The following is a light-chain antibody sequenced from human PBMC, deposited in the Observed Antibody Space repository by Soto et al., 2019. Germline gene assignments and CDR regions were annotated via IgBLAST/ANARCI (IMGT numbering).Light chain of an antibody. V-gene: IGKV3-20*01. J-gene: IGKJ1*01. CDR2: DAS. CDR1: QSVSSTY. CDR3: HQYASSPWT. Sequence: EIVLTQSPGTLSLSPGERATLSCRASQSVSSTYLAWYQQKPGQAPRLLIYDASTRAAGIPDRFSGSGSGTHFTLTISRLEAEDFAVYYCHQYASSPWTFGQGAKVEIK.